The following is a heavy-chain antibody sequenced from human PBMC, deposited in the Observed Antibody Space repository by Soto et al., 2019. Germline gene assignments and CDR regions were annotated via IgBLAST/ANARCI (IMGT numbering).Heavy chain of an antibody. D-gene: IGHD3-10*01. CDR1: GGTFSSDT. J-gene: IGHJ4*02. V-gene: IGHV1-69*02. CDR3: ARGMVGSDGSFDY. Sequence: SVKVSCKASGGTFSSDTISWVRQAPGQGFEWMGRIIPILGIASYAQKLQGRVTMTTDTSTSTAYMELSSLRSDDTAVYYCARGMVGSDGSFDYWGQGTLVTLSS. CDR2: IIPILGIA.